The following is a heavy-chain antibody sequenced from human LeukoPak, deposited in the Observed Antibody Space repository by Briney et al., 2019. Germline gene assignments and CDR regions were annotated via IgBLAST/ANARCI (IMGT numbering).Heavy chain of an antibody. J-gene: IGHJ2*01. V-gene: IGHV3-7*03. CDR2: IHKDGSEQ. CDR1: GFTFSRYW. Sequence: GGSLRLSCAASGFTFSRYWMTWVRQAPGKGLEWVANIHKDGSEQYYVDSVRGRFTISRDNAKNLVSLQMNSLGVEDTAVYYCAKDGYYDSSAYYYVRYFDLWGRGTLVTVSS. D-gene: IGHD3-22*01. CDR3: AKDGYYDSSAYYYVRYFDL.